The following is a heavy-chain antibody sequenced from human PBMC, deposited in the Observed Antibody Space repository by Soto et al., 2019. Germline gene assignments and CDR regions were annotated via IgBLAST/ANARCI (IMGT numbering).Heavy chain of an antibody. CDR2: TYYRSKWYN. CDR1: GDSVSSNSAA. V-gene: IGHV6-1*01. Sequence: QVQLQQSGPGLVKPSQTLSLTCAIPGDSVSSNSAAWNWLRQSPSRGLEWLGRTYYRSKWYNDYVVSVKSRITINPDTSKNQFSLQLNSVTPEDTTVYYCARERGVLSEAFDIWGQGTVVTVSS. D-gene: IGHD3-10*01. CDR3: ARERGVLSEAFDI. J-gene: IGHJ3*02.